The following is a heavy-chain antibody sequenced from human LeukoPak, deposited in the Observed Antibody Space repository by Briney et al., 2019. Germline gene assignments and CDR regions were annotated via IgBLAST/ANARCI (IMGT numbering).Heavy chain of an antibody. V-gene: IGHV3-30*02. D-gene: IGHD5-18*01. Sequence: GGSLRLSCAPSGFTFSSYGMHWVRQAPGKGLEWVAFIRYDGSNKYYADSVKGRFTISRDNSKNTLYLQMNSLRAEDTAVYYCAKDRGYSYGYYDYWGQGTLVTVSS. CDR3: AKDRGYSYGYYDY. CDR1: GFTFSSYG. J-gene: IGHJ4*02. CDR2: IRYDGSNK.